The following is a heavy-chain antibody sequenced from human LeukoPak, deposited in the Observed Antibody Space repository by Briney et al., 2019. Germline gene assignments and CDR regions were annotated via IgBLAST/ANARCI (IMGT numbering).Heavy chain of an antibody. CDR3: ARDVRGSVTSYFYYYVDV. V-gene: IGHV3-7*01. D-gene: IGHD5-18*01. CDR2: INQDGSEK. CDR1: GFTFSNFW. Sequence: GGSLRLSCAASGFTFSNFWMSWVRQAPGKGPEWVANINQDGSEKYSVDSVKGRFTISRDNAKKSLYLQMNSLRTDDTAVYYCARDVRGSVTSYFYYYVDVWGKGTTVTVSS. J-gene: IGHJ6*03.